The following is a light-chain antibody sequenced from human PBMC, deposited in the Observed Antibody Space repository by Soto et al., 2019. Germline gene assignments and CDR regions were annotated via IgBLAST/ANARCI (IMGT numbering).Light chain of an antibody. Sequence: SYELTQPPSVSAAPGRSARITCGGNRIGIRSVHWYQQKPGQAPLLIIQYDRDRPSGIPERFSASNSGNTATLTISRVEAGDEADYYCQLWDSGSDSWMFGGGTQLTVL. CDR1: RIGIRS. CDR2: YDR. CDR3: QLWDSGSDSWM. V-gene: IGLV3-21*04. J-gene: IGLJ7*01.